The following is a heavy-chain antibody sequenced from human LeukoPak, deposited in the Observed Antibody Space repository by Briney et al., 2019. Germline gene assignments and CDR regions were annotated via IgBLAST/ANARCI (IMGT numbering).Heavy chain of an antibody. CDR3: ARDLESYDFWSGYLTKTNYYYGMDV. CDR1: GFTFSSYA. V-gene: IGHV3-30*04. Sequence: PGGSLRLSCAASGFTFSSYAMHWVRQAPGKGLEWVAVISYDGSNKYYADSVKGRFTISRDNSKNTLYLQMNSLRAEDTAVYYCARDLESYDFWSGYLTKTNYYYGMDVWGQGTTVTVSS. CDR2: ISYDGSNK. D-gene: IGHD3-3*01. J-gene: IGHJ6*02.